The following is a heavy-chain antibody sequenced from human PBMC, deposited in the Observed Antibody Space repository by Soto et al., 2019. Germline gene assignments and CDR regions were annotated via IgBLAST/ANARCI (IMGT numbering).Heavy chain of an antibody. CDR1: GGSISNYH. J-gene: IGHJ3*02. Sequence: SETLSLTCTVSGGSISNYHWSWMRQPPGKGLEWIGYIYYSGSTNYNPSLKSRVTISVDTSNKQLSLKLSSVTAADTAVYYCASRTPTVNAFQICGQGTMVTVS. CDR3: ASRTPTVNAFQI. CDR2: IYYSGST. D-gene: IGHD4-17*01. V-gene: IGHV4-59*01.